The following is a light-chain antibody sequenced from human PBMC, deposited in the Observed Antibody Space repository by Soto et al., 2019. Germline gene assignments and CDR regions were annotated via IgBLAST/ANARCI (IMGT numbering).Light chain of an antibody. J-gene: IGKJ5*01. V-gene: IGKV1-9*01. CDR1: QDINTY. CDR3: QQRKSYPIT. CDR2: AAS. Sequence: DIQLTQSPSFLSASVGDRVTITCRASQDINTYLAWYQQKPGKAPKLLMFAASTLQNGVPSRFSGSGSGTEFTLTITSLQPEDFATYYCQQRKSYPITFGQGPRLEIK.